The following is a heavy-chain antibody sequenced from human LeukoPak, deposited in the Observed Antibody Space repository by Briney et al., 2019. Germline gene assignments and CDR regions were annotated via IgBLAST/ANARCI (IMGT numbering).Heavy chain of an antibody. V-gene: IGHV3-30*02. D-gene: IGHD1-26*01. Sequence: GGSLRLSCATFGFSFSDFDMQWVRQAPGQGLEWVAFIRSDGSNTYYGDSVKGRFTISRDNSKKILHLQMNSLRPEDTAVYYCAMSGSHNAFHIWGQGTMVTVST. CDR2: IRSDGSNT. J-gene: IGHJ3*02. CDR3: AMSGSHNAFHI. CDR1: GFSFSDFD.